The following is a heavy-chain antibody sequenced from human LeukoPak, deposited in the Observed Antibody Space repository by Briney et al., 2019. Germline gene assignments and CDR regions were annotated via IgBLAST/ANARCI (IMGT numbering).Heavy chain of an antibody. CDR1: GDSVSTNSGG. V-gene: IGHV6-1*01. D-gene: IGHD1-1*01. CDR2: TYYSRSNWYN. CDR3: AREVNWNYYYYYMDV. Sequence: SQTLSLTCAISGDSVSTNSGGWNWIRQPPSRGLEWLGRTYYSRSNWYNDYAVSVKSRITINPDTSKNQFSLQLNSVTPEDTAVYYCAREVNWNYYYYYMDVWGKGTTVTVSS. J-gene: IGHJ6*03.